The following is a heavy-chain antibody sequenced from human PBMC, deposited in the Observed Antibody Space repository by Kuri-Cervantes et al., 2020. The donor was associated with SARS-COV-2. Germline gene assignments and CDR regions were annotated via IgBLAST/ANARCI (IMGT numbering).Heavy chain of an antibody. V-gene: IGHV3-21*01. J-gene: IGHJ3*02. CDR1: GFTFNTYT. CDR2: ISGSGSYM. Sequence: LSLTCVASGFTFNTYTINWVRQAPGKALEWVSSISGSGSYMYYADSVKGRFTISKDSAKNSLFLQMNSLRAEDTAVYYCAREDVLLQDAFDIWGQGTMVTVSS. CDR3: AREDVLLQDAFDI. D-gene: IGHD3-10*01.